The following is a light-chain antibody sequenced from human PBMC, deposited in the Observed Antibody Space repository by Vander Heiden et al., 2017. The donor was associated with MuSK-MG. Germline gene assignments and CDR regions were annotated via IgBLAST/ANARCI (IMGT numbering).Light chain of an antibody. V-gene: IGLV2-14*01. CDR2: EVS. Sequence: QSALTQPASVSGSPGQSITISCTGTRRDVGGYNYVSWYQQHPGNAPNLPIYEVSKRTAGGSNRFSCSKSGNTAALTIAGLQAEDEADYYCSSCAGSLNLVFGTGTKVTVL. J-gene: IGLJ1*01. CDR1: RRDVGGYNY. CDR3: SSCAGSLNLV.